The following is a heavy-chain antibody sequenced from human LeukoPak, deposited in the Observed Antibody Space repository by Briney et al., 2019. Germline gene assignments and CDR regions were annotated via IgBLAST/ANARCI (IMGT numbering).Heavy chain of an antibody. D-gene: IGHD3-22*01. CDR3: ARHGDYYDRSGYYYGFDY. CDR2: FYSSGST. CDR1: GASISSSSYY. J-gene: IGHJ4*02. V-gene: IGHV4-39*01. Sequence: PSETLSLTCTVSGASISSSSYYWGWIRQPPGKGLEWIGSFYSSGSTYYNPSLKTRVTISVDTSKNQLSLALSSVTATDTAVYYCARHGDYYDRSGYYYGFDYWGQGTLVTVSS.